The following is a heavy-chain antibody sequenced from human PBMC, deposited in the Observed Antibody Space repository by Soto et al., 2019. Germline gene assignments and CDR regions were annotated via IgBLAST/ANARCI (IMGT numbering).Heavy chain of an antibody. Sequence: EVKLVESGGDLVKPGGSLRLSCAASGYSFTDAWMNWVRQAPGKGLEWVGRIKSFADGGTTEYAAPVKGRFSISREDSTLTVFLQMNSLQTEDTAVYYCTRRPKAADIGVGSLDFWVRGTLVTVSA. D-gene: IGHD3-9*01. V-gene: IGHV3-15*07. CDR1: GYSFTDAW. CDR2: IKSFADGGTT. J-gene: IGHJ4*02. CDR3: TRRPKAADIGVGSLDF.